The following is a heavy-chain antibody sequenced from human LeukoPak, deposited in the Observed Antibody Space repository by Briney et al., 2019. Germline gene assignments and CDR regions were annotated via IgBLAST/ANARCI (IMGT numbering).Heavy chain of an antibody. J-gene: IGHJ6*03. V-gene: IGHV1-69*05. CDR3: ARAAAARAAVYDYYYYMDV. Sequence: SVKVSCKASGYTFSSYHIHWVRQAPGQGLEWMGGIIPIFGTANYAQKFQGRVTITTDESTSTAYMELSSLRSEDTAVYYCARAAAARAAVYDYYYYMDVWGKGTTVTVSS. CDR2: IIPIFGTA. D-gene: IGHD6-13*01. CDR1: GYTFSSYH.